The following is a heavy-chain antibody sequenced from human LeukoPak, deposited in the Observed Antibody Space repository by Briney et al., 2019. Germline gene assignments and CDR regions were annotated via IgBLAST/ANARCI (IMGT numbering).Heavy chain of an antibody. CDR2: INHSGST. V-gene: IGHV4-4*02. CDR1: GGSISSNNW. J-gene: IGHJ4*02. CDR3: ARGVTTVTKFDY. D-gene: IGHD4-11*01. Sequence: PSGTLSLTCAVSGGSISSNNWWSWVRQPPGQGLEWIGEINHSGSTNYNPSLKSRVTISVDTSKNQFSLKLSSVTAADTAVYYCARGVTTVTKFDYWGQGTLVTVSS.